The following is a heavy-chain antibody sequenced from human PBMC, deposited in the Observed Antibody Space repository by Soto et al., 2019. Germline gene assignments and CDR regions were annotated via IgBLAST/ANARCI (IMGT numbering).Heavy chain of an antibody. D-gene: IGHD3-3*01. V-gene: IGHV1-8*01. CDR2: MNPNSGNT. CDR1: GYTFTSYD. J-gene: IGHJ6*03. CDR3: ARGFRSDFWSGYYSAYYYYMDV. Sequence: PGASVKVSCKASGYTFTSYDINWVRQATGQGLEWMGWMNPNSGNTGYAQKFQGRVTMTRNTSISTAYMELSSLRSEDTAVYYCARGFRSDFWSGYYSAYYYYMDVWGKAPTVTVSS.